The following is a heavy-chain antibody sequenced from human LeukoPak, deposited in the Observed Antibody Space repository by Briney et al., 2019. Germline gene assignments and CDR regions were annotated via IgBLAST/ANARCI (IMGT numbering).Heavy chain of an antibody. D-gene: IGHD3-3*01. Sequence: PGGSLRLSCAASRFTLSSYSMNWVRQAPGKGLEWVSVIYSGGSTYYADSVKGRFTISRDNSKNTLYLQMNSLGAEDTAVYYCARDRSGYFQNWGQGTLVTVSS. CDR1: RFTLSSYS. V-gene: IGHV3-66*01. CDR2: IYSGGST. J-gene: IGHJ1*01. CDR3: ARDRSGYFQN.